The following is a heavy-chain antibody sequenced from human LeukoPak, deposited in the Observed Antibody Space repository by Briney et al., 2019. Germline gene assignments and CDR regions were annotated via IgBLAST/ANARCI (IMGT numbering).Heavy chain of an antibody. J-gene: IGHJ4*02. V-gene: IGHV1-46*01. CDR3: ARDEGPPSYNWNYGGPDH. CDR1: GYSFISYY. D-gene: IGHD1-7*01. CDR2: INPSGGST. Sequence: ASVKVSCKASGYSFISYYMHWVRKAPGQGLERMGIINPSGGSTSYAQKFQGRVTMTRDTSTSTVYMDLRNLRSEDTAVYYCARDEGPPSYNWNYGGPDHWGQGTLVTVSS.